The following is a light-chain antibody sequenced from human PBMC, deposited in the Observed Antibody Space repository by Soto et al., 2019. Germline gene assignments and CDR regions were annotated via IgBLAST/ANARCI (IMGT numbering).Light chain of an antibody. CDR1: SSDVGGYNY. J-gene: IGLJ1*01. V-gene: IGLV2-11*01. CDR2: DVS. Sequence: QSALTQPRSVSGSPGQSVTISCTGTSSDVGGYNYVSWYQQHPGKAPKLMIYDVSKRPSGVPDRFSGSKSGNTASLTISGLQAEEEADYYCCSYAGSYRNVFGTWTKLTVL. CDR3: CSYAGSYRNV.